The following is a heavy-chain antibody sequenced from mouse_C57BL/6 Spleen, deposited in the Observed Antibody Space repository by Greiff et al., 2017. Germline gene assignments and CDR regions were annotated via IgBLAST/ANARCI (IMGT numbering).Heavy chain of an antibody. CDR2: ISRDSGST. CDR3: AGREFWFAY. Sequence: VQLQQSGRGLVKPGASVKLPCKASGYTFTDYNMDWVQQSPGKGLEWIGDISRDSGSTNYAEKVKGKVTFTGDKSTITVYLELSSLTSEDTAVYYCAGREFWFAYWGQGTLVTVSA. J-gene: IGHJ3*01. CDR1: GYTFTDYN. V-gene: IGHV1-18*01.